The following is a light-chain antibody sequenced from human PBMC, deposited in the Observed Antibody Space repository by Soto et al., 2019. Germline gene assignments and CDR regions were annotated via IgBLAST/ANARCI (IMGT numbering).Light chain of an antibody. CDR1: QGIGKN. Sequence: DIQMTQSPSSLSTSVGDTVTITCRASQGIGKNLAWYQQKPGKVPKVLIYTASTLHPGVPSRFSGSGSGTDFTLTINSLQPEDVATYFCQKYDSVPWSFGQGTRVEI. CDR3: QKYDSVPWS. V-gene: IGKV1-27*01. CDR2: TAS. J-gene: IGKJ1*01.